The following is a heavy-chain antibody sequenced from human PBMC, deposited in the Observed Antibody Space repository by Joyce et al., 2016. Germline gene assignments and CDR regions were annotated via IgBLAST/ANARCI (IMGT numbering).Heavy chain of an antibody. D-gene: IGHD2-2*01. CDR3: ANQRAASYFYYYYLDV. CDR2: IDRRNGKT. CDR1: ELTFNTYA. Sequence: EVQLLESGGGLVQPGGSLRLSCAASELTFNTYAMSWVRQAPGKGLEWVATIDRRNGKTVYADSVKGRFTISRDTSKKTMYLQMNGLRAEDTAIYYCANQRAASYFYYYYLDVWGKGTTVTVSS. J-gene: IGHJ6*03. V-gene: IGHV3-23*01.